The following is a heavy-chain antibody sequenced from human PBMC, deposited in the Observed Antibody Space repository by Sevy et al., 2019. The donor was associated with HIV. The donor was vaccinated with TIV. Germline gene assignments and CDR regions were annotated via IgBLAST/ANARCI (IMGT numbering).Heavy chain of an antibody. J-gene: IGHJ4*02. CDR1: GLTFSNYA. D-gene: IGHD3-16*02. V-gene: IGHV3-30*09. CDR3: ARASHMITFGGVIVIDGIDY. Sequence: GGSLRLSCAASGLTFSNYAIHWVRQAPGKGLEWVAVISYDGSNKDYADSVKGGFAISRDNSKNTLYLQMNSLRVEDTAVYYCARASHMITFGGVIVIDGIDYWGQGTLVTVSS. CDR2: ISYDGSNK.